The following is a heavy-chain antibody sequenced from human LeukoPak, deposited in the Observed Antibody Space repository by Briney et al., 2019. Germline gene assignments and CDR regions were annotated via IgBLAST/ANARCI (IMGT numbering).Heavy chain of an antibody. CDR2: ISGSGGST. Sequence: QTGGSLRLSCAASGFTFSSYAMSWVRQAPGKGLEWVSAISGSGGSTHYTDSVKGRFTISRDNSKNTLYLQMNSLRAEDTAVYYCARESSSHDLQWLVTDWGQGTLVTVSS. V-gene: IGHV3-23*01. CDR1: GFTFSSYA. D-gene: IGHD6-19*01. J-gene: IGHJ4*02. CDR3: ARESSSHDLQWLVTD.